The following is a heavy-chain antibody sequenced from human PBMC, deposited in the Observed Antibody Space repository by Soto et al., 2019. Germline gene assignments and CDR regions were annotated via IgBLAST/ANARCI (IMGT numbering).Heavy chain of an antibody. CDR3: ARAREPEYSSSIFFDY. J-gene: IGHJ4*01. V-gene: IGHV3-53*02. D-gene: IGHD6-6*01. CDR2: IYSAGST. CDR1: GLTVSRTQ. Sequence: VELVETGGGLIQPGGSLRLSCAVSGLTVSRTQMSWVRQAPGKGLQWVSVIYSAGSTYYANAVKGRFTISRDISENKIFLELNGLTVADTGVYYCARAREPEYSSSIFFDYWGRGTVVTVSS.